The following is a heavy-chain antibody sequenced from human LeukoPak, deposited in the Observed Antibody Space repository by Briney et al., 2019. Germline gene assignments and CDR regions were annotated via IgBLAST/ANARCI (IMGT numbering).Heavy chain of an antibody. CDR3: AGYIVGATPDAFDI. Sequence: KPGGSLRLSCAASGFTSSSYSMNWGRQAPGRGLGWVSSISSSSSYIYYADSVEGRFTISRDDAKTSLYLQMNSPRAEDTAVYYCAGYIVGATPDAFDICGQETMVTVSS. D-gene: IGHD1-26*01. J-gene: IGHJ3*02. V-gene: IGHV3-21*01. CDR2: ISSSSSYI. CDR1: GFTSSSYS.